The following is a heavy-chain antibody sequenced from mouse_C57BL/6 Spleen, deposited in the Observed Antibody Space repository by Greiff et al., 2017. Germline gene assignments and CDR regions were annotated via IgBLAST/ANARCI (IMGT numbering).Heavy chain of an antibody. J-gene: IGHJ2*01. Sequence: VQLQQSGPELVKPGASVKISCKASGYTFTDYYMNWVKQSHGKSLEWIGDINPNNGGTSYNQKFKGKATLTVDKSSSTAYMELRSLTSEDSAVYYCAREGDGYYWGQGTTLTVSS. V-gene: IGHV1-26*01. CDR1: GYTFTDYY. D-gene: IGHD2-3*01. CDR2: INPNNGGT. CDR3: AREGDGYY.